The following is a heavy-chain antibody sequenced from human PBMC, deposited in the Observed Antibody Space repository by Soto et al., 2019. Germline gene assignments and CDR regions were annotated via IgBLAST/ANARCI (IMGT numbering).Heavy chain of an antibody. CDR3: VRDDLRLGLAD. CDR1: GFTFSNYW. Sequence: GGSLRLSCAASGFTFSNYWMHWVRQAPGKGLVWVSHINSDGSSTSYADSVKGRLTISRDNAKNTLYLQMNSLRAEDTAVYYRVRDDLRLGLADWGLGTLVTVPS. D-gene: IGHD1-26*01. V-gene: IGHV3-74*01. J-gene: IGHJ1*01. CDR2: INSDGSST.